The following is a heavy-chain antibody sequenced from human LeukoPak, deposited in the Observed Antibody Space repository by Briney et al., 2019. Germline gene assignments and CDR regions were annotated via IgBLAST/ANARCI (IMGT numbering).Heavy chain of an antibody. CDR1: GVSISSSYSY. D-gene: IGHD1-26*01. CDR2: IYNGGST. J-gene: IGHJ4*02. CDR3: AKGGTYGGGADY. V-gene: IGHV4-39*07. Sequence: SETLSLTCTVSGVSISSSYSYWGWIRQPPGMGLEWIGYIYNGGSTTYSPSLNSRVTISLDTSNNQVSLRLSSVTAADTAVYYCAKGGTYGGGADYWGQGTLVTVSS.